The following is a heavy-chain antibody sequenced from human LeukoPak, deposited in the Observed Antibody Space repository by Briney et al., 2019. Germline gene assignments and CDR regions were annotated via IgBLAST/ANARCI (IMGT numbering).Heavy chain of an antibody. CDR1: GFTFSTYS. D-gene: IGHD4-23*01. Sequence: GGSLRLSCVASGFTFSTYSMNWVRQAPGKGLEWVSPITRDSDSLYYADSLKGRFTISRDNAKNSLYLQMSSLRAEDTAVYYCVRDTGGGDSVFWGQGTLVTVSS. J-gene: IGHJ4*02. V-gene: IGHV3-21*01. CDR2: ITRDSDSL. CDR3: VRDTGGGDSVF.